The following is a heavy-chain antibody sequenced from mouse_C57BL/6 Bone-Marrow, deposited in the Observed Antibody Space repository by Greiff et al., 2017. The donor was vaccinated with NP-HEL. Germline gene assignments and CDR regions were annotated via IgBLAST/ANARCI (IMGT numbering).Heavy chain of an antibody. J-gene: IGHJ2*01. CDR1: GYTFTDYY. CDR3: ARSKVDFDY. V-gene: IGHV1-26*01. CDR2: INPNNGGT. Sequence: VQLQQSGPELVKPGASVKISCKASGYTFTDYYMNWVKQSHGKSLEWIGDINPNNGGTSYNQKFKGKATLTVDKSSSTAYMELRSLTSEDSAVYYCARSKVDFDYWGQGTTLTVSS.